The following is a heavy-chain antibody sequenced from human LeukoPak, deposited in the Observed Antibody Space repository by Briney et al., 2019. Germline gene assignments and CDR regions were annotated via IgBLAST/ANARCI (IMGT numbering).Heavy chain of an antibody. Sequence: ASVKVSCKASGYTFTSYYMHWVRQAPGQGLEWMGIINPSGGSTSYAQKFQGRVTMTRDMSTSTAYMELSSLRLEDTAVYYCARDLLGSASSYSSGAWDYWGQGTLVTVSS. J-gene: IGHJ4*02. V-gene: IGHV1-46*01. CDR2: INPSGGST. CDR3: ARDLLGSASSYSSGAWDY. CDR1: GYTFTSYY. D-gene: IGHD3-22*01.